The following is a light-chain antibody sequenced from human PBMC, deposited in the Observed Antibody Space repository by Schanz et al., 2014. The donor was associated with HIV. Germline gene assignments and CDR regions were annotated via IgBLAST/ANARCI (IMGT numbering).Light chain of an antibody. CDR2: ANA. Sequence: QSVLTQPPSVSGAPGQRVTISCTGSSSNLGAGFAVHWYQQAPGTAPKLLIYANANRPSGVPDRFSGSESGTSASLAISGLQSEDEADYYCATWDDSLNGWVFGGGTKLTVL. CDR1: SSNLGAGFA. CDR3: ATWDDSLNGWV. J-gene: IGLJ3*02. V-gene: IGLV1-40*01.